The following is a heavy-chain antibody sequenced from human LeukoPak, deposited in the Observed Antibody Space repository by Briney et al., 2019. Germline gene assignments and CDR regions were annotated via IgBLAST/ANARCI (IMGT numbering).Heavy chain of an antibody. V-gene: IGHV1-18*01. Sequence: ASVKVSCKASGYTFTSYGISWVRQAPGQGLEWMGWISAYNGNTNYAQKLQGRVTMTTDTSTSTAYMELRSLRSDDTAVYYCARDRGSIVGAHLYYYYMDVWGKGTTVTVSS. CDR3: ARDRGSIVGAHLYYYYMDV. J-gene: IGHJ6*03. D-gene: IGHD1-26*01. CDR1: GYTFTSYG. CDR2: ISAYNGNT.